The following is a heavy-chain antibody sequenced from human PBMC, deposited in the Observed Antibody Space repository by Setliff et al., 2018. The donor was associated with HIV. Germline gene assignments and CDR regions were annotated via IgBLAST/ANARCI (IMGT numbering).Heavy chain of an antibody. V-gene: IGHV4-39*07. Sequence: SETLSLTCTVSGGSISSSSYFWGWVRQPPGKGLEWIGILYYGGSANYNMSLWSRVTISLDASRNQFSLELISVTAADTAVYYCAGGPGTTSIDYWAQGTLVTVSS. CDR3: AGGPGTTSIDY. J-gene: IGHJ4*02. D-gene: IGHD1-26*01. CDR1: GGSISSSSYF. CDR2: LYYGGSA.